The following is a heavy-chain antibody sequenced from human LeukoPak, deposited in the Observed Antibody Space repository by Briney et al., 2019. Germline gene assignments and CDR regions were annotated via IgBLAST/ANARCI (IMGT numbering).Heavy chain of an antibody. CDR2: ISYDGRIK. CDR3: ARVGSGSYLKGYFDY. Sequence: GGSLRLSCAASGFTFSCCAIHWVRQGPGKGPEWVAVISYDGRIKYYADSVKGRFTISRDNSKNTLHLQMNSLRTEDTAFYYCARVGSGSYLKGYFDYWGQGTLVSVSS. J-gene: IGHJ4*02. CDR1: GFTFSCCA. V-gene: IGHV3-30*04. D-gene: IGHD3-16*02.